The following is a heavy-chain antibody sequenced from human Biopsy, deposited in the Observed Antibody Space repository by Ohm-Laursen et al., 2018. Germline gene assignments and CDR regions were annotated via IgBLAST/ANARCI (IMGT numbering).Heavy chain of an antibody. CDR2: ISGSGGRT. CDR1: GFTFSNYA. Sequence: GQTLSLTCAASGFTFSNYAMSWVRQAPGKGLEWVSGISGSGGRTYYAESMKGRFTISRDNSKKTVYLQMKSLRAKDTAVYYCAKEVFSAVGTSGFDPWGQGTLVTVSS. D-gene: IGHD1/OR15-1a*01. J-gene: IGHJ5*02. V-gene: IGHV3-23*01. CDR3: AKEVFSAVGTSGFDP.